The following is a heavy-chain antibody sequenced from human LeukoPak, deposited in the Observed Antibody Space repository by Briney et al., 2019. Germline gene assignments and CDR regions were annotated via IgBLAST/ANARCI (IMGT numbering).Heavy chain of an antibody. CDR2: ISSSSSYI. CDR1: GFTFSSYG. J-gene: IGHJ6*02. D-gene: IGHD5-18*01. V-gene: IGHV3-21*01. CDR3: ASTGTRGLTAIIQVYYGMDV. Sequence: GGSLRLSCAASGFTFSSYGMNWVRQAPGKGLEWVSSISSSSSYIYYADSVKGRFTISRDNAKNSLYLQMNSLRAEDTAVYYCASTGTRGLTAIIQVYYGMDVWGQGTTVTVSS.